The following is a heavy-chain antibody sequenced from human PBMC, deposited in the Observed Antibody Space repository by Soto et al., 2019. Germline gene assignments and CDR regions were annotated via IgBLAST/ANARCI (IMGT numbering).Heavy chain of an antibody. CDR1: GYTFTGYY. CDR2: INPNSGGT. CDR3: ALLRGYSSGVIKTDAFDI. J-gene: IGHJ3*02. V-gene: IGHV1-2*04. Sequence: QVQLVQSGAEVKKPGASVKVSCKASGYTFTGYYMHWVRQAPGQGLEWMGWINPNSGGTNYAQKFQVWVTMTRDTSISTAYMELSRLRSDDTAVYYCALLRGYSSGVIKTDAFDIWGQGTMVTVSS. D-gene: IGHD6-19*01.